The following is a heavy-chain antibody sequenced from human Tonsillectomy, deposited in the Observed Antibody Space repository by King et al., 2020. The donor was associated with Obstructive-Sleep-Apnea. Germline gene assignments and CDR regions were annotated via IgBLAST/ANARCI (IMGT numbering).Heavy chain of an antibody. CDR1: GGSISSYY. CDR2: IYYSGST. V-gene: IGHV4-59*01. Sequence: QLQESGPGLVKPSETLSLTCTVSGGSISSYYWSWIRQPPGKGLEWIGYIYYSGSTNYNPSLKSRVTISVDTSKNQFSLKLSSVTAAYTAVYYCARTLSIAAAGTGWYFDLWGRGTLVTVSS. D-gene: IGHD6-13*01. J-gene: IGHJ2*01. CDR3: ARTLSIAAAGTGWYFDL.